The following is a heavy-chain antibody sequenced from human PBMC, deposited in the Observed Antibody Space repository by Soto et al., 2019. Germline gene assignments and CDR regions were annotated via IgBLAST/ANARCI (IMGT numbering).Heavy chain of an antibody. D-gene: IGHD1-26*01. J-gene: IGHJ3*02. CDR3: AKSWGATWQESAFDI. CDR1: GFSFSSYS. V-gene: IGHV3-23*01. Sequence: EVQLLESGGDLIQPGGSLRLSCAASGFSFSSYSMSWVRQAPGKGLEWVSGMSATGGSTYYADSVKGRFIISRDNSRKTLYLQMNSLRADDTAVYYCAKSWGATWQESAFDIWGLGTMVTVSA. CDR2: MSATGGST.